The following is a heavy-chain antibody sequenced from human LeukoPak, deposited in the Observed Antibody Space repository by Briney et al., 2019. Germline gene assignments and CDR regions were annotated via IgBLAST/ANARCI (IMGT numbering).Heavy chain of an antibody. CDR2: IYYSGST. J-gene: IGHJ2*01. CDR3: ARGRWYFDL. V-gene: IGHV4-30-4*08. Sequence: SETLSLTCTVSGGSISSGDYYWRWIRQPPGKGREWIVYIYYSGSTYYNPSLKSRVTISVDTSNNQFSLKLSSVTAADTAVYYCARGRWYFDLWGRGTLVTVSS. CDR1: GGSISSGDYY.